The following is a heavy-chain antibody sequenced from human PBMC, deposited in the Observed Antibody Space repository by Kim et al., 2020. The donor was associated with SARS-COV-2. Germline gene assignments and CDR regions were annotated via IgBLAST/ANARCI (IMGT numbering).Heavy chain of an antibody. Sequence: YYNPSPMSRGIISVDMSKNQFSLSLSSVTAADPAVYYCARVPYGDLTVDYWGQGTLVTVSS. J-gene: IGHJ4*02. V-gene: IGHV4-31*02. CDR3: ARVPYGDLTVDY. D-gene: IGHD4-17*01.